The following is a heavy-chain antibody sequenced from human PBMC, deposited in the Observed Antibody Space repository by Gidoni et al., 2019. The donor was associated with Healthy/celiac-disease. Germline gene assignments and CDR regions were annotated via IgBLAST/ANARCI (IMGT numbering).Heavy chain of an antibody. CDR3: AIGLSYYYDSSGQRYFDL. Sequence: QVKLVESGGGLVKPGGSLRLSCAAYGFTLRDYYMSWISQGPGNGLEWVSYMSSSSSYTNYAESVKGRFTISRDNAKNSLYLQMNSLRAEDTAVYYCAIGLSYYYDSSGQRYFDLWGRGTLVTVSS. J-gene: IGHJ2*01. V-gene: IGHV3-11*06. CDR1: GFTLRDYY. D-gene: IGHD3-22*01. CDR2: MSSSSSYT.